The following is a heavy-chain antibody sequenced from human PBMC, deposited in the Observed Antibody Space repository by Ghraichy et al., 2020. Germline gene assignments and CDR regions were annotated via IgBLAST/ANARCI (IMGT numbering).Heavy chain of an antibody. D-gene: IGHD4-23*01. Sequence: GGSLRLSCVGSGFTFSGYSMNWVRQSPGKGLEWVSYITISGRNIFYADSVKGRFTISRDNAQNSLYLQMNSLRDEDTAVYYCAGGSRVVRFYYYDGMDGWGQGTTVTFSS. J-gene: IGHJ6*02. CDR2: ITISGRNI. V-gene: IGHV3-48*02. CDR3: AGGSRVVRFYYYDGMDG. CDR1: GFTFSGYS.